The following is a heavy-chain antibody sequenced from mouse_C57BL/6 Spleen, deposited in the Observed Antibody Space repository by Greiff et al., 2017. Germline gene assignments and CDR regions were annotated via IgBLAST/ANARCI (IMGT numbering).Heavy chain of an antibody. V-gene: IGHV1-55*01. D-gene: IGHD2-5*01. Sequence: VKLMESGAELVKPGASVKMSCKASGYTFTSYWITWVKQRPGQGLEWIGDIYPGSGSTNYNEKFKSKATLTVDTSSSTAYMQLSSLTSEDSAVYYCARSRSNRFDYWGQGTTLTVSS. CDR1: GYTFTSYW. J-gene: IGHJ2*01. CDR3: ARSRSNRFDY. CDR2: IYPGSGST.